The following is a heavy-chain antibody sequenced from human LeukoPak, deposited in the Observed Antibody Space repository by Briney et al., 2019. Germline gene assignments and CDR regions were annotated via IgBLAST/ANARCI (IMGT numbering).Heavy chain of an antibody. CDR1: GFTFSSYA. J-gene: IGHJ5*02. CDR3: AKGPYDYVWGSYRPETYNWFDP. D-gene: IGHD3-16*02. Sequence: GGSLRLSCATSGFTFSSYAMSWVRQAPGKGLEWVSAISGSGGSTYYADSVKGRFTISRDNSENTLYLQMNSLRAEDTAVYYCAKGPYDYVWGSYRPETYNWFDPWGQGTLVTVSS. V-gene: IGHV3-23*01. CDR2: ISGSGGST.